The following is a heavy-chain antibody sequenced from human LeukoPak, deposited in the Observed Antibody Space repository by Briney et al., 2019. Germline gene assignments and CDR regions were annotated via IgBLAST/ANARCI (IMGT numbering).Heavy chain of an antibody. CDR3: ARVGTGGDWFDP. CDR2: ISAYNVNT. V-gene: IGHV1-18*01. J-gene: IGHJ5*02. Sequence: ASVKISCKASGYTFTSYGISWVRQAPGQGLEWMGWISAYNVNTNYAQKLQGRVTMTTGTSPRPDYTELRSLRADGTAAYLCARVGTGGDWFDPWGQGTLVTVSS. D-gene: IGHD2-8*02. CDR1: GYTFTSYG.